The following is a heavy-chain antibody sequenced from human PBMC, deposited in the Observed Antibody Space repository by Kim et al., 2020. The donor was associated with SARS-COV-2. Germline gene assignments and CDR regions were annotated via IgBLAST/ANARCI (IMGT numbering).Heavy chain of an antibody. J-gene: IGHJ6*02. CDR2: ISSSGSTI. Sequence: GGSLRLSCAASGFSFSSYEMNWVRQAPGKGLEWVAYISSSGSTIYYADSVKGRFTISRDNAKNSLYLQMNSLRAEDTAVYYCARAKLEHQYGMVVWGQGPAVSVPS. V-gene: IGHV3-48*03. CDR3: ARAKLEHQYGMVV. CDR1: GFSFSSYE.